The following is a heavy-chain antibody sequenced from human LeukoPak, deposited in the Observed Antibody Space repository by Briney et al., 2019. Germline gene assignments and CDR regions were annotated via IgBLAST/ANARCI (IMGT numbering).Heavy chain of an antibody. V-gene: IGHV1-24*01. D-gene: IGHD3-22*01. Sequence: ASVKVSCKVSGYTLTELSMHWVRQAPGKRLEWTGGFDPEDGETIYAQKFQGRVTMTEDTSTDTAYMELSSLRSEDTAVYYCATGDYYDSSGYLWGQGTLVTVSS. CDR3: ATGDYYDSSGYL. J-gene: IGHJ5*02. CDR2: FDPEDGET. CDR1: GYTLTELS.